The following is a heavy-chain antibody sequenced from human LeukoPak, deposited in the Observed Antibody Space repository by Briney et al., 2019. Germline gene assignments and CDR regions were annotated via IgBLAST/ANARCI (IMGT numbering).Heavy chain of an antibody. J-gene: IGHJ4*02. CDR3: AKGPNIVGAMYYFDY. D-gene: IGHD1-26*01. Sequence: PGGSLRLSCAASGFTFSSYVMHWVRQAPGKGLGWVAVISYDGSNTYYGDFVKGRFTISRDNSKNTLYLQMNSLRAEDTAVYYCAKGPNIVGAMYYFDYWGQGTLVTVSS. V-gene: IGHV3-30*18. CDR2: ISYDGSNT. CDR1: GFTFSSYV.